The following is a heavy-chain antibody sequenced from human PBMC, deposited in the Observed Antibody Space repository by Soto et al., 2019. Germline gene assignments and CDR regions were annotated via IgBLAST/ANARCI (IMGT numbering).Heavy chain of an antibody. J-gene: IGHJ6*02. Sequence: QVQLVESGGGVVQPGRSLRLSCAASGFTFSSYGMHWVRQAPGKGLEWGAVISYDGSNKYYADSVKGRFTISRDNSKNTLYLQMNSLRAEDTAVYYCAKVRQQLLITSYYYYGMDVWGQGTTVTVSS. CDR3: AKVRQQLLITSYYYYGMDV. V-gene: IGHV3-30*18. D-gene: IGHD6-13*01. CDR2: ISYDGSNK. CDR1: GFTFSSYG.